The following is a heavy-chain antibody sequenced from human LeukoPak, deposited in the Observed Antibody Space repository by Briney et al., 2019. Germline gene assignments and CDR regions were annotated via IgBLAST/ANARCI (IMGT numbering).Heavy chain of an antibody. D-gene: IGHD4-17*01. J-gene: IGHJ4*01. CDR3: ARGNGYGDNISIFFYD. CDR2: IKQDGNVK. V-gene: IGHV3-7*01. CDR1: GFTFSNYW. Sequence: GGSLTETFAGCGFTFSNYWMSWVRQAPGKGLEWVANIKQDGNVKYYVDSVKGRFTTSRDNAQNSISLQMNSLRAEDTAVYYCARGNGYGDNISIFFYDWGQGTLVTVSP.